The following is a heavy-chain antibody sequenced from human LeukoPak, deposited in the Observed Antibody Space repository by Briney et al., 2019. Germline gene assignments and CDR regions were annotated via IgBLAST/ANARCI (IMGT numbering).Heavy chain of an antibody. V-gene: IGHV4-39*01. D-gene: IGHD3-9*01. CDR3: ARHGDILTGYDSLDI. Sequence: SETLSLTCTVSGGSISSYYWGWIRQPPGKGLEWIGSIYYSGSTYYNPSLKSRVTISVDTSKNQFSLKLSSVTAADTAVYYCARHGDILTGYDSLDIWGQGTMVTVSS. J-gene: IGHJ3*02. CDR1: GGSISSYY. CDR2: IYYSGST.